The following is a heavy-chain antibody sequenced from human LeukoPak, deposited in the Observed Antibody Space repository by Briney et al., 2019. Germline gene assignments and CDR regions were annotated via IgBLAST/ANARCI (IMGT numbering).Heavy chain of an antibody. CDR3: ARTYCSGGSCYSAAEYFQH. D-gene: IGHD2-15*01. CDR2: IIPIFGTA. Sequence: SVKVSCKASGGTFSSYAISWVRQAPGQGLEWMGGIIPIFGTANYAQKFQGRVTITADESTSTAYMELSSLRSEDTAVYYCARTYCSGGSCYSAAEYFQHWGQGTLVTVSS. J-gene: IGHJ1*01. CDR1: GGTFSSYA. V-gene: IGHV1-69*13.